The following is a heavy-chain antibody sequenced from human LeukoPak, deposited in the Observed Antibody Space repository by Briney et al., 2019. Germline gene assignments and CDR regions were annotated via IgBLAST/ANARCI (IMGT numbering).Heavy chain of an antibody. D-gene: IGHD3-10*01. Sequence: GGSLRLSCAASGFTFSSYAMSWVRQAPGKGLEWVSAISGSGGSTYYADSVKGRFTISRDNSKNTLYLQMNSLRAEDTAVYYCAKVSYGSGSYIPFDYWGQGTLVTASS. CDR3: AKVSYGSGSYIPFDY. V-gene: IGHV3-23*01. CDR1: GFTFSSYA. CDR2: ISGSGGST. J-gene: IGHJ4*02.